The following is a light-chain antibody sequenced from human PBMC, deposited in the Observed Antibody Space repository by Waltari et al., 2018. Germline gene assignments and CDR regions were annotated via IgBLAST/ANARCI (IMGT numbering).Light chain of an antibody. Sequence: QSVLTQPPSVSGAPGQGVTLSRPRRGSNIGAGYDVRWYQQLPRAAPKLLIYGSSTRPLGVPDRFFGSTSGTSASLAITGLQAEDEADYYCQSYDTSLSVVFGGGTKLTVL. V-gene: IGLV1-40*01. J-gene: IGLJ3*02. CDR3: QSYDTSLSVV. CDR2: GSS. CDR1: GSNIGAGYD.